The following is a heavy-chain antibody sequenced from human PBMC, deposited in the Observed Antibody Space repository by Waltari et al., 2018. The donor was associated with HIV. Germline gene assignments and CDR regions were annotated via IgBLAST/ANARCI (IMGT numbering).Heavy chain of an antibody. CDR1: GFTFSSYA. V-gene: IGHV3-23*01. D-gene: IGHD3-22*01. J-gene: IGHJ4*02. Sequence: EVQLLESGGGLVQPGGSLRLSCAASGFTFSSYAMSWVRQAPGKGLEWVSAISGSGGSTYYADSVKGRFTISRDNSKNTLYLQMNSLRAEDTAVYYCAKDAEITMIVVVITPNMDPDYWGQGTLVTVSS. CDR2: ISGSGGST. CDR3: AKDAEITMIVVVITPNMDPDY.